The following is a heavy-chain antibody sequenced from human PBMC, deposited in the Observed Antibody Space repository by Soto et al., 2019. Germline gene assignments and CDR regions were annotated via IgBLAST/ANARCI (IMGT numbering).Heavy chain of an antibody. J-gene: IGHJ5*02. V-gene: IGHV4-59*08. CDR3: ARGYSGFVGWFDP. CDR1: GGSINNYY. Sequence: SETLSLTCTVSGGSINNYYWIWIRQSPAKGLEWIGHISYSGSTDYSPSLKSRITFSVDTSRNQFSLKLTSVTAADTAVYYCARGYSGFVGWFDPWGQGTLVT. CDR2: ISYSGST. D-gene: IGHD5-12*01.